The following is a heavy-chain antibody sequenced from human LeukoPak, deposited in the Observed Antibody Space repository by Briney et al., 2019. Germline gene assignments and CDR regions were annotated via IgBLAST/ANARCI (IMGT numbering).Heavy chain of an antibody. CDR3: ARGDIAATGTPFDN. CDR1: GGSFSGYY. CDR2: INHSGST. D-gene: IGHD6-13*01. V-gene: IGHV4-34*01. Sequence: SETLSLTCAVYGGSFSGYYWSWIRQPPGKGLEWIGEINHSGSTNYNPSLKSRVTISVDTSKNQFSLKLSSVTAADTAVYYCARGDIAATGTPFDNWGQGTLVTVSS. J-gene: IGHJ4*02.